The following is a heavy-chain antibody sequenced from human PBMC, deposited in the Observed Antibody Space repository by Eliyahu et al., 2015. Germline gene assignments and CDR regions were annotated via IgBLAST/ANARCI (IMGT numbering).Heavy chain of an antibody. D-gene: IGHD6-19*01. CDR3: AKDRHSGWYPSGGFDP. CDR1: XFTFEDYA. CDR2: ISWNSGSI. V-gene: IGHV3-9*01. Sequence: EVQLVESGGGLVQPGRSLRLSCAASXFTFEDYAMHWFRQAPGKGLEWVSAISWNSGSIGYADSVKGRFTISRDNAKNSLYLQLNSLRAEDTAFYYCAKDRHSGWYPSGGFDPWGQGTLVTVSS. J-gene: IGHJ5*02.